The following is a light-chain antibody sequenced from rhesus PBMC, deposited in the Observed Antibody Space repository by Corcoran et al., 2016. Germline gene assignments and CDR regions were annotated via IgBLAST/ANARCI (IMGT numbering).Light chain of an antibody. Sequence: DIVMTQTPLSLPVTPGEPASISCRSSQSLLDSDDGNTYLDWYLQQPGQSPQLLIYEVSNRASGVPDRVSGSGSETDFTLKIRRVEAEDVGVYYCMQGREFPRTFGQGTKVEIK. V-gene: IGKV2-104*02. J-gene: IGKJ1*01. CDR1: QSLLDSDDGNTY. CDR3: MQGREFPRT. CDR2: EVS.